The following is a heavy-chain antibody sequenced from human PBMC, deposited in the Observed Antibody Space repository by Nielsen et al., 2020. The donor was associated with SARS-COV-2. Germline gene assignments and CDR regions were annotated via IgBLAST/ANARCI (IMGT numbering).Heavy chain of an antibody. CDR1: GYTFTSYA. CDR2: INTNTGNP. CDR3: ARRALLWFGEPHLPGY. D-gene: IGHD3-10*01. Sequence: ASVKVSCKASGYTFTSYAMNWVRQAPGQGLEWMGWINTNTGNPTYAQGFTGRFVFSLDTSVSTAYLQISSLKAEDTAGYYCARRALLWFGEPHLPGYWARETLLTV. V-gene: IGHV7-4-1*02. J-gene: IGHJ4*02.